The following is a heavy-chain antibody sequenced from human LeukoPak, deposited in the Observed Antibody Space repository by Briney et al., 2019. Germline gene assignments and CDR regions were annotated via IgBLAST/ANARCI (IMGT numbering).Heavy chain of an antibody. V-gene: IGHV3-30*03. Sequence: PGGSLRLSCAASGFTFSSYGMHWVRQAPGKGLERVAVISYDGSNKYYADSVKGRFTISRDNSKNTLYLQMNSLRAEDTAVYYCASNGLPAAFDIWGQGTMVTVSS. CDR2: ISYDGSNK. CDR1: GFTFSSYG. CDR3: ASNGLPAAFDI. J-gene: IGHJ3*02. D-gene: IGHD2-21*02.